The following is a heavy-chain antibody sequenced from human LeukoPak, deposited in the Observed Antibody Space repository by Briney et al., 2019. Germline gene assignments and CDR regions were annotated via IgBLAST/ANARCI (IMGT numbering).Heavy chain of an antibody. D-gene: IGHD6-13*01. CDR2: ISGSGGST. V-gene: IGHV3-23*01. Sequence: PGGSLRLSCAASGYSFSGYAMSWVRQAPGKGLEWVSDISGSGGSTYYADLVKRRFTVSGDNHKNILYLQMKTPTAEHTGVYYCATDRIAAAVFDLWGRGTLVTVSS. CDR1: GYSFSGYA. CDR3: ATDRIAAAVFDL. J-gene: IGHJ2*01.